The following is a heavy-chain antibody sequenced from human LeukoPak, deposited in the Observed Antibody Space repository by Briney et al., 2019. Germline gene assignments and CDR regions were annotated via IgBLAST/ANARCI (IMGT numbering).Heavy chain of an antibody. J-gene: IGHJ3*01. Sequence: SETLSLPCSVSGDSPTSYYWRWIRQAPGKGLEWLGPIYKIGDVNYHPSFRSRLFMSVDRSKTQVSLRLRSVTAADTAVYYCASGKYFYDDAGSVNRASRTALDLWARGTMVIVSS. CDR1: GDSPTSYY. D-gene: IGHD3-16*01. CDR2: IYKIGDV. CDR3: ASGKYFYDDAGSVNRASRTALDL. V-gene: IGHV4-4*07.